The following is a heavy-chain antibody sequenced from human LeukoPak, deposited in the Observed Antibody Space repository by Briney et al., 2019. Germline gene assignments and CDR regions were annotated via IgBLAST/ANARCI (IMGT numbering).Heavy chain of an antibody. J-gene: IGHJ4*02. Sequence: GGSLRLSCAASGFTFSSYSMNWVRQAPGKGLEWVSSISSSSSTIYYADSVKGRFTISRDNAKNSLYLQMNSLRAEDTAVYYCARDSDIAAAGPPFDYWGQGTLVTVSS. CDR2: ISSSSSTI. V-gene: IGHV3-48*01. D-gene: IGHD6-13*01. CDR3: ARDSDIAAAGPPFDY. CDR1: GFTFSSYS.